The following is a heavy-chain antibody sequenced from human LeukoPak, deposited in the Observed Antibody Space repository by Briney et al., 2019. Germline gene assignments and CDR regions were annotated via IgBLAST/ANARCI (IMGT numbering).Heavy chain of an antibody. Sequence: ASVKVSCKASGYSFTAYYMHWVRQAPGQGLEWVGWINPITGRTNYAQNFQGRVTLTRDTSTSTAYMELSSLRSEDTAVYYCARGPTLVRGVIMPDSVGGMDVWGQGTTVTVSS. D-gene: IGHD3-10*01. J-gene: IGHJ6*02. CDR3: ARGPTLVRGVIMPDSVGGMDV. V-gene: IGHV1-2*02. CDR1: GYSFTAYY. CDR2: INPITGRT.